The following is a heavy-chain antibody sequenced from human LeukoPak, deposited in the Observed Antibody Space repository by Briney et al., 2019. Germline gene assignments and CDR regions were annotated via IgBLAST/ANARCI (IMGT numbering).Heavy chain of an antibody. CDR1: GGSISSSSYY. CDR2: IYYSGST. CDR3: ARWAAAGMRVSDYFDY. J-gene: IGHJ4*02. V-gene: IGHV4-39*01. Sequence: SETLSLTCTVSGGSISSSSYYWGWIRQPPGKGLEWIGSIYYSGSTYYNPSLKSRVTISVDTSKNQFSLKLSSVTAADTAVYYSARWAAAGMRVSDYFDYWGQGTLVTVSS. D-gene: IGHD6-13*01.